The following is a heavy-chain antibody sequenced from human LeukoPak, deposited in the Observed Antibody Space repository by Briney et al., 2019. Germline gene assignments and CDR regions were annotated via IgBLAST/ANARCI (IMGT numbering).Heavy chain of an antibody. J-gene: IGHJ1*01. Sequence: ASVKVSCKASGYTFTSYGVSWVRQAPGQGLEWMGWISAYIGNTNYAQKLQGRVTMTTDTSTSTAYMELRSLRSDDTAVYYCARDLQVFDWQFRQFQHWGQGTLVTVSS. CDR2: ISAYIGNT. D-gene: IGHD3-9*01. V-gene: IGHV1-18*01. CDR3: ARDLQVFDWQFRQFQH. CDR1: GYTFTSYG.